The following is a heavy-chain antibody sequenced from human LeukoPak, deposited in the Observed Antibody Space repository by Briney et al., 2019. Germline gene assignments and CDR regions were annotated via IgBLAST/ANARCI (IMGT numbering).Heavy chain of an antibody. V-gene: IGHV4-38-2*02. CDR1: GYSISSGYY. D-gene: IGHD6-19*01. CDR2: IYHSGST. CDR3: ARAVDI. Sequence: SETLSLTCTVSGYSISSGYYWGWIRQPPGKGLEWIGSIYHSGSTYYNPSLKSRVTISVDTSKNQFSLKLSSVTAADTAVYCCARAVDIWGQGTMVTVSS. J-gene: IGHJ3*02.